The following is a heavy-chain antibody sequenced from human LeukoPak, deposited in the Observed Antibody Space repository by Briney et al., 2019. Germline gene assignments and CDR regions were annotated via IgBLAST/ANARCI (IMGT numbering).Heavy chain of an antibody. J-gene: IGHJ4*02. CDR3: ARIVQYYDFWSGYYLFDY. CDR1: GSTFSSYW. CDR2: IKQDGSEK. V-gene: IGHV3-7*01. Sequence: GGSLRLSCAASGSTFSSYWMSWVRQAPGKGLEWVANIKQDGSEKYYVDSVKGRFTISRDNAKNSLYLQMNSLRAEDTAVYYCARIVQYYDFWSGYYLFDYWGQGTLVTVSS. D-gene: IGHD3-3*01.